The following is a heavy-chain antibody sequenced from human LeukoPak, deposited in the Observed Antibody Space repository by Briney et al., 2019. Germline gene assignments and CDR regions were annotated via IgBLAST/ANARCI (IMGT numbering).Heavy chain of an antibody. Sequence: SETLSLTGTVSGGSISSSSYSWGWIRQPPGKGLEWIGSIYYSGTTYYNPSLKSRVTISVDTSKIQFSLKLSSVAATDTAVYFCAGLRFDFWSGYTHPYFDYWGQGTLVTVSS. D-gene: IGHD3-3*01. CDR2: IYYSGTT. CDR1: GGSISSSSYS. V-gene: IGHV4-39*01. J-gene: IGHJ4*02. CDR3: AGLRFDFWSGYTHPYFDY.